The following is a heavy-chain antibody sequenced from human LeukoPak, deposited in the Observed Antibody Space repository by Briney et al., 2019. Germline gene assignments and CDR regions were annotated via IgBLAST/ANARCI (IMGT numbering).Heavy chain of an antibody. CDR3: ARLNGDDGDGYYFYGLDV. CDR1: GFTFSGSA. V-gene: IGHV3-73*01. D-gene: IGHD4/OR15-4a*01. Sequence: GGSLRLSCAASGFTFSGSAIHWVRQASGKGLEWVGRIRGKPNSYATAYAAPVKGRFTISRDDSKNTAYLQMNSLKTDDTAVYYCARLNGDDGDGYYFYGLDVWGQGTTVTVS. J-gene: IGHJ6*02. CDR2: IRGKPNSYAT.